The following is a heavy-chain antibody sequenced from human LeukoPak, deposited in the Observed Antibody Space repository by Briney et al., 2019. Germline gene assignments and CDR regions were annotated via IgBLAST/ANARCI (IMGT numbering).Heavy chain of an antibody. CDR1: GFXFNSYS. Sequence: PGGSLRLSCAASGFXFNSYSMTWVRQAPGKGLEWVAYISSSSSSIYYADSVRGRFTISRDNAKNSLYLQMNSLRAEDTAVYYCVSGSGWYHDAFDIWGQGTMVTVSS. D-gene: IGHD6-19*01. V-gene: IGHV3-48*04. CDR3: VSGSGWYHDAFDI. J-gene: IGHJ3*02. CDR2: ISSSSSSI.